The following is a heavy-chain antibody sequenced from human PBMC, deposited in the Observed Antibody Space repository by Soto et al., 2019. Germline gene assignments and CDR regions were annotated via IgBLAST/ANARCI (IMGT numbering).Heavy chain of an antibody. CDR2: INAGNGNT. CDR3: ARDLPMIAAAGPDAFDI. D-gene: IGHD6-13*01. V-gene: IGHV1-3*01. J-gene: IGHJ3*02. Sequence: ASVKVSCKASGYTFTSYAMHWVRQAPGQRLEWMGWINAGNGNTKYSQKFQGRVTITRDTSASTAYMELSSLRSEDTAVYYCARDLPMIAAAGPDAFDIWGQGTMVTV. CDR1: GYTFTSYA.